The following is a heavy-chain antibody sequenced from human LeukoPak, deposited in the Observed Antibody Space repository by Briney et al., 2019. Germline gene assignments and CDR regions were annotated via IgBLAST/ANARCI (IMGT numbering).Heavy chain of an antibody. CDR1: GGSISSYY. J-gene: IGHJ3*02. Sequence: SETLSLTCTVSGGSISSYYWSWIRQPPGKGLEWIGYIYYSGSTNYNPSLKSRVTISVDTSKNQFSLKLSSVTAADTAVYYCARDFGSWELRAFDIWGQGTMVTVSS. CDR2: IYYSGST. CDR3: ARDFGSWELRAFDI. D-gene: IGHD1-26*01. V-gene: IGHV4-59*01.